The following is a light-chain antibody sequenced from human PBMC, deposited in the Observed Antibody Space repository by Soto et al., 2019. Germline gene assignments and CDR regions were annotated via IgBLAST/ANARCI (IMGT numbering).Light chain of an antibody. J-gene: IGKJ5*01. CDR2: DAS. V-gene: IGKV1-5*01. Sequence: DIQMTQSPSSVSASVGDRVTLTCRSSEDISTWLAWYQHKPGKAPNLLIYDASTLMSGVPSRFSGSGSGTEFTLTISSLQPGDFATYYCQQSETYPLTFGQGTRLEIK. CDR1: EDISTW. CDR3: QQSETYPLT.